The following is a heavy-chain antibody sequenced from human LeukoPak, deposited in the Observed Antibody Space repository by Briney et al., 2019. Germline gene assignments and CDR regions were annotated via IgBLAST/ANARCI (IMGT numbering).Heavy chain of an antibody. D-gene: IGHD3-9*01. CDR1: GFTFSSYG. Sequence: PGGSLRLSCAASGFTFSSYGMHWVRQAPGKGLEWVAFIRYDGSNKYYADSVKGRFTISRDNSKNTLYLQMNSLRAEDTAVYYCAKAHPPPLYFDGPGWFDPWGQGTLVTVSS. CDR2: IRYDGSNK. CDR3: AKAHPPPLYFDGPGWFDP. V-gene: IGHV3-30*02. J-gene: IGHJ5*02.